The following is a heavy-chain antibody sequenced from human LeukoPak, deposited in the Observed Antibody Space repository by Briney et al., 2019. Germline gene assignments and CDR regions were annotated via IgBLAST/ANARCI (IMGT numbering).Heavy chain of an antibody. CDR1: TXXY. Sequence: TXXYXXXVXXAPGQGLEWMGIINPSGGSTSYAQKFQGRVTMTRDMSTSTVYMELGSLRSEDTAVYYCARGGGDHYDSSGYYLYFDYWGQGTLVTVSS. V-gene: IGHV1-46*01. CDR2: INPSGGST. J-gene: IGHJ4*02. CDR3: ARGGGDHYDSSGYYLYFDY. D-gene: IGHD3-22*01.